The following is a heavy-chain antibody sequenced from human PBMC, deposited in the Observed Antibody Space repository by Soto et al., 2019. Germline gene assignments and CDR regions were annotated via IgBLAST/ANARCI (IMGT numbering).Heavy chain of an antibody. J-gene: IGHJ4*02. V-gene: IGHV4-34*01. CDR1: GGSFSGYY. D-gene: IGHD1-26*01. Sequence: QVQLQQWGAGLLKPSETLSLTCAVYGGSFSGYYWSWIRQPPGKGLEWIGEINHSGSTNYNPSLKSQVTISVDTSKNQFSLKLSSVTAADTAVYYCALEVGATSYHFDYWGQGTLVTVSS. CDR2: INHSGST. CDR3: ALEVGATSYHFDY.